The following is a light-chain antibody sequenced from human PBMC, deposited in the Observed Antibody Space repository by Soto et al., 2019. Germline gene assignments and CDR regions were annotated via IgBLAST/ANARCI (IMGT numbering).Light chain of an antibody. CDR1: QGISNH. CDR2: DAS. V-gene: IGKV1-33*01. J-gene: IGKJ3*01. Sequence: DLQMTQSPSSLSASVGDRVTITCQASQGISNHLNWYQQKPGKAPKLLIYDASNLETGVPSRFSGRGSGTDFTFTISRLQPEDIATFYCQQYVNLPFTFGPGTKVDIK. CDR3: QQYVNLPFT.